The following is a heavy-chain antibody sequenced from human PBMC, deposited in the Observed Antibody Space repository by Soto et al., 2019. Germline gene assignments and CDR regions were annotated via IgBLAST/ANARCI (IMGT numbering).Heavy chain of an antibody. CDR3: ARGITIFGVVTPYYYYGMDV. V-gene: IGHV4-59*01. D-gene: IGHD3-3*01. CDR2: IYYSGST. CDR1: GGSISSYY. Sequence: SETLSLTCTVSGGSISSYYWSWIRQPPGKGLEWIGYIYYSGSTNYNPSLKSRVTISVDTSKNQFSLKLSSVTAADTAVYHCARGITIFGVVTPYYYYGMDVWGQGTTVTVSS. J-gene: IGHJ6*02.